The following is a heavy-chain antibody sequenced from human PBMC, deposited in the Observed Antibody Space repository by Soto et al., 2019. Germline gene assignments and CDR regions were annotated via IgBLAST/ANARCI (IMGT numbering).Heavy chain of an antibody. CDR1: GFTFTNVA. CDR2: ITDSGGST. Sequence: EVRLLESGGGLVQPGGSLRLSCAASGFTFTNVAMTWVRQAPGKGLEWVSTITDSGGSTDYADSVKGRFTISRDNSKSTLYLQMNNLRADDTAVYYCAKLYWNPRYFDYWGQGARVTISS. CDR3: AKLYWNPRYFDY. D-gene: IGHD1-1*01. V-gene: IGHV3-23*01. J-gene: IGHJ4*02.